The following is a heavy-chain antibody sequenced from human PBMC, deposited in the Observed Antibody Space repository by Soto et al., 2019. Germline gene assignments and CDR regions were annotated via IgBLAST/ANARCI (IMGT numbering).Heavy chain of an antibody. CDR3: ARYFGDYSGNWFDP. Sequence: EVQLVESGGGLVQPGGSLRLSCAASGFIFSNYDMHWVRQVTGKGLEWVSSIGVGGDTNYAGSVKGRFTISRENAKNSFYLQMNSLRAEDTAVYYCARYFGDYSGNWFDPWGQGTLVTVSS. CDR2: IGVGGDT. V-gene: IGHV3-13*01. CDR1: GFIFSNYD. J-gene: IGHJ5*02. D-gene: IGHD4-17*01.